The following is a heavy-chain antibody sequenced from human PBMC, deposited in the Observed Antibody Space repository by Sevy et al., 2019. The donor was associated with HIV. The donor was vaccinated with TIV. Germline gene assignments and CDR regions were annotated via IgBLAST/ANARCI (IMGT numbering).Heavy chain of an antibody. Sequence: SETLSLTCAVSGGSISSGGYSWSWIRQPPGKGLEWIGYIYHSGSTYYNPSLKSRVTISVDRSKNQFSLKLSSVTAADTAVYYCARGIVVVPAAIWEYFDYWGQRTLVTVSS. V-gene: IGHV4-30-2*01. J-gene: IGHJ4*02. CDR2: IYHSGST. CDR1: GGSISSGGYS. CDR3: ARGIVVVPAAIWEYFDY. D-gene: IGHD2-2*01.